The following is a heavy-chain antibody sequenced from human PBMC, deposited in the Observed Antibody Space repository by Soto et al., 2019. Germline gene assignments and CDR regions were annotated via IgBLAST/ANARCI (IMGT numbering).Heavy chain of an antibody. CDR2: IYPGDSNT. Sequence: PGESLKISCKASGYSFTYYWIGWVRQMPGKGLEWMGIIYPGDSNTRYSPSFQGQVTISADKSISTAYLQMNSLRAEDTAVYYCAREYDILNWFDPWGQGILVTVSS. D-gene: IGHD3-9*01. J-gene: IGHJ5*02. V-gene: IGHV5-51*01. CDR3: AREYDILNWFDP. CDR1: GYSFTYYW.